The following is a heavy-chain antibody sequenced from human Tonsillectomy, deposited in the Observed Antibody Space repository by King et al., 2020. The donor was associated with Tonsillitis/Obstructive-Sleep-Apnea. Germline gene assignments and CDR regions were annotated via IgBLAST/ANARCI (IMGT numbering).Heavy chain of an antibody. CDR1: GFTFSSYW. J-gene: IGHJ6*03. Sequence: VQLVESGGGLVQPGGSLRLSCAASGFTFSSYWMHWVRQAPGKGLVWVSRINSDGSSTSHADSVKGRFTISRDNAKNTLYLQMNSLRAEDTAVYYCARDLDNYSNYAWLGFVSYYYYMDVWGKGTTVTVSS. V-gene: IGHV3-74*01. D-gene: IGHD4-11*01. CDR3: ARDLDNYSNYAWLGFVSYYYYMDV. CDR2: INSDGSST.